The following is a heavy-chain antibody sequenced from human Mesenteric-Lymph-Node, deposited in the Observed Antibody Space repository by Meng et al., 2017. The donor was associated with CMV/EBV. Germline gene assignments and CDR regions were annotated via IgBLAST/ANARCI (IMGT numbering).Heavy chain of an antibody. Sequence: GESLKISCAVSGFTFRSYWMSWVRQAPGKGLEWVANIKEDGSEKYYVDSVKGRFTISRDDAKNSLYLQMNSLRAEDTAVYYCAKEEGIAGASSLAYWGQGTLVTVSS. CDR1: GFTFRSYW. CDR2: IKEDGSEK. V-gene: IGHV3-7*01. CDR3: AKEEGIAGASSLAY. J-gene: IGHJ4*02. D-gene: IGHD1-26*01.